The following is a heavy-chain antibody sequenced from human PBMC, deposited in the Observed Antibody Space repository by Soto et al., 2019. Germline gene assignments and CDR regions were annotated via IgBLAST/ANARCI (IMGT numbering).Heavy chain of an antibody. V-gene: IGHV3-11*01. CDR1: GFTFSDYY. D-gene: IGHD2-2*01. CDR2: ISSSGSTI. Sequence: QVQLVESGGGLAKPGGSLRLSCAASGFTFSDYYMSWIRQAPGKGLEWVSYISSSGSTIYYADSVKGRFTISRDKAKNSLYLKMNSLRGEDTAVYYCARDGKEIPAYYYYYMDVWGKGTTVTVSS. CDR3: ARDGKEIPAYYYYYMDV. J-gene: IGHJ6*03.